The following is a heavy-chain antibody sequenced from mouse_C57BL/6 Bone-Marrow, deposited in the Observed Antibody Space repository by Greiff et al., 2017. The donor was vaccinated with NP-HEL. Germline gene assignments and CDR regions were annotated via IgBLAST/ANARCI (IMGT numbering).Heavy chain of an antibody. V-gene: IGHV1-63*01. CDR1: GYTFTNYW. CDR3: ARCLFRYAMDY. CDR2: IYPGGGST. J-gene: IGHJ4*01. D-gene: IGHD6-5*01. Sequence: VQLQQSGAELVRPGTSVKMSCKASGYTFTNYWIGWAKQRPGHGLEWIGDIYPGGGSTNYNEKFKGKATLTADKSSSTAYMQFSSLTSEDSAIYYCARCLFRYAMDYWGQGTSVTVSS.